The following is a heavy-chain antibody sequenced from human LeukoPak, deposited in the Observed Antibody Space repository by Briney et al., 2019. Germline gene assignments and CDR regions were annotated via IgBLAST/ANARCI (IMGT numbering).Heavy chain of an antibody. J-gene: IGHJ4*02. CDR1: GGSINSYY. CDR2: IYTSGST. CDR3: ARDTAFGYSSSWYAY. D-gene: IGHD6-13*01. Sequence: PSETLSLTCTVSGGSINSYYWSWIRQPAGKGLEWIGRIYTSGSTNYNPSLKSRVTISVDTSKNQFSLKLSSVTAADTAVYYCARDTAFGYSSSWYAYWGQGTLVTVSS. V-gene: IGHV4-4*07.